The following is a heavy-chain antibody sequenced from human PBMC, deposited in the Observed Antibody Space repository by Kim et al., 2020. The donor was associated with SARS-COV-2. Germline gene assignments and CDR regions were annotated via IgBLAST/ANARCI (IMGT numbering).Heavy chain of an antibody. CDR2: IYYSGDT. Sequence: SETLSLTCTVSGAYLSSGVYYWTWIRQRPGKGLEWIGYIYYSGDTYYNPSLKSGIRISVDRSKNQFSLNLSSVTAADTAVYFCARKGVINAFDIWGQGTKVTVSS. D-gene: IGHD2-21*01. V-gene: IGHV4-31*03. J-gene: IGHJ3*02. CDR1: GAYLSSGVYY. CDR3: ARKGVINAFDI.